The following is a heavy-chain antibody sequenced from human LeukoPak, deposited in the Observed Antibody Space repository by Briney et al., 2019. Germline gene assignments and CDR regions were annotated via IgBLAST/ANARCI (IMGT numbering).Heavy chain of an antibody. CDR3: ARDRGYYDSSGYYYFDY. D-gene: IGHD3-22*01. CDR2: ISAYNGNT. CDR1: GYTFTSYG. J-gene: IGHJ4*02. Sequence: ASVKVSCKASGYTFTSYGISWVRQAPGQGLEWMGWISAYNGNTNYAQKLQSRVTMTTDTSTSTAYMELRSLRSDDTAVYYCARDRGYYDSSGYYYFDYWGQGTLVTVSS. V-gene: IGHV1-18*01.